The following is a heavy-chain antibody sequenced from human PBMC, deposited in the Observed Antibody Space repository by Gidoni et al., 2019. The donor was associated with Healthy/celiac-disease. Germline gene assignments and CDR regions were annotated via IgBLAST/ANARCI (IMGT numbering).Heavy chain of an antibody. CDR2: ISRSGSTI. Sequence: VQLVESGGGLVKPGGSLRLSFAASGFTFSDYYMSWIRQAPGKGLEGVSYISRSGSTIFYADPVKGRFTVSRDNAKNSLYLQMNSLRAEDTAVYYCARDSYSSSSGVDYWGQGTLVTVSS. V-gene: IGHV3-11*01. D-gene: IGHD6-6*01. CDR1: GFTFSDYY. CDR3: ARDSYSSSSGVDY. J-gene: IGHJ4*02.